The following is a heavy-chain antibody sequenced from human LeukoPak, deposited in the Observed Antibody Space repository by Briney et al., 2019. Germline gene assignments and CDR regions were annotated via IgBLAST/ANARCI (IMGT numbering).Heavy chain of an antibody. Sequence: ETLSLTCTVSGGSISSYYWSWVRQAPGKGLEWVSAISGSGGSTYYADSVKGRFTISRDNSKNTLYLQMNSLRAEDTAVYYCAKEMGIWAFDIWGQGTMVTVSS. CDR1: GGSISSYY. J-gene: IGHJ3*02. CDR3: AKEMGIWAFDI. V-gene: IGHV3-23*01. D-gene: IGHD7-27*01. CDR2: ISGSGGST.